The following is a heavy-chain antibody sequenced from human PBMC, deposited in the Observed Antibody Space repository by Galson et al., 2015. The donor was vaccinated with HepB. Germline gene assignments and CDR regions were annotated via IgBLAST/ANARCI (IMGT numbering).Heavy chain of an antibody. J-gene: IGHJ4*02. CDR2: ISGSGAST. CDR3: AKGRYSSGRYYFDY. Sequence: SLRLSCAVSGFTFSSYAMTWVRQAPGKGLEWVSGISGSGASTYYADSVKGRFTISRDNSKNTLYLQMNSFRAEDTAVYYCAKGRYSSGRYYFDYWGQGTLVTFSS. D-gene: IGHD6-19*01. CDR1: GFTFSSYA. V-gene: IGHV3-23*01.